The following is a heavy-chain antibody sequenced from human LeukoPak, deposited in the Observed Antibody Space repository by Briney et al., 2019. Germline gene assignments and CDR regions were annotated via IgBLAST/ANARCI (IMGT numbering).Heavy chain of an antibody. Sequence: GGSLRLSCAASGFTFNNYAMDWVRQAPGKGLEWVSLISRSGATTYYADSVKGRFTISRDNSRNTLYLQMTSLRAEDTAVYYCARDPGDRWFFDLCGRGTLVTVSS. CDR2: ISRSGATT. CDR1: GFTFNNYA. CDR3: ARDPGDRWFFDL. J-gene: IGHJ2*01. V-gene: IGHV3-23*01. D-gene: IGHD7-27*01.